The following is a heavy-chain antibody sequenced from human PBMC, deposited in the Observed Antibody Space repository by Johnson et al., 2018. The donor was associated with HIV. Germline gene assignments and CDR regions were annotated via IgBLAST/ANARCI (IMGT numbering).Heavy chain of an antibody. J-gene: IGHJ3*02. V-gene: IGHV3-33*08. CDR3: ARSGGYPNAFDM. D-gene: IGHD6-13*01. CDR2: IRYDGSDK. CDR1: GFTFSSYG. Sequence: QVQLVESGGGLVQPGGSLRLSCAASGFTFSSYGMHWVRQAPGKGLEWVAFIRYDGSDKYYGDSVKGRFTISRDNSKNSLFLQMNSLRVEDTAVYYCARSGGYPNAFDMWGQGTLVTVPA.